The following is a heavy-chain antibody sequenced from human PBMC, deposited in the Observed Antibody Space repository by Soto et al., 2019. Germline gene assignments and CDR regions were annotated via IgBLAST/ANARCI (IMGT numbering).Heavy chain of an antibody. J-gene: IGHJ3*02. CDR1: GGTFSSYA. CDR2: IIPIFGTA. CDR3: SRETASSAFDI. Sequence: QVQLVQSGAEVKKPGSSVKVSCKASGGTFSSYAISWVRQAPGQGLEWMGGIIPIFGTANYAQKFQGRVTISAVEFTSTAYMELSSLRSYHAHVYFCSRETASSAFDIWGQGTMVTVSS. V-gene: IGHV1-69*12.